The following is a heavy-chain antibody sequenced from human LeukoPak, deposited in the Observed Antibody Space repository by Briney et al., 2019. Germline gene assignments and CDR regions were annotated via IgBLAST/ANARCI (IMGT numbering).Heavy chain of an antibody. CDR1: GFTFSSYE. D-gene: IGHD2-2*01. J-gene: IGHJ5*02. CDR2: ISSSSSYI. CDR3: ARGVEDIIVVVSHNWFDP. Sequence: GGSLRLSCAASGFTFSSYEMNWVRQAPGKGLEWVSSISSSSSYIYYADSVKGRLTISRDNAKNSLYLQMNSLRAEDTAVYYCARGVEDIIVVVSHNWFDPWGQGTLVTVSS. V-gene: IGHV3-21*01.